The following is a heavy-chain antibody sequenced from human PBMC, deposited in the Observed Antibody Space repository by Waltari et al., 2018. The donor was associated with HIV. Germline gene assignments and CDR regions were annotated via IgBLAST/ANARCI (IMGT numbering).Heavy chain of an antibody. CDR2: INPNSGGT. J-gene: IGHJ5*02. V-gene: IGHV1-2*02. Sequence: QVQLVQSGAEVKKPGASVKVSCKASGYTFTGNYMHWVRKAPGQGLEWMGWINPNSGGTNYAQKFQGRVTMTRDTSISTAYMELSRLRSDDTAVYYCARDIGDYVFGFDPWGQGTLVTVSS. CDR3: ARDIGDYVFGFDP. D-gene: IGHD4-17*01. CDR1: GYTFTGNY.